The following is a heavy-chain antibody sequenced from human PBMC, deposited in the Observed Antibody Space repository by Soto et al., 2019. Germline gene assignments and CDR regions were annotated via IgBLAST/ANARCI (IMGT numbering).Heavy chain of an antibody. CDR2: ISHHGSNK. Sequence: QVQPMESGGGVVQPGRSLRLSCAASGFIFSSYGMHWVRQAPGKGLDWVTFISHHGSNKYYSDSVKGRFSISRDNSKNTVYLQMDSLRPEDTAVYYCAKAAGYCSGGGCYFFDYWGQGILVTVSS. V-gene: IGHV3-30*18. CDR3: AKAAGYCSGGGCYFFDY. J-gene: IGHJ4*02. D-gene: IGHD2-15*01. CDR1: GFIFSSYG.